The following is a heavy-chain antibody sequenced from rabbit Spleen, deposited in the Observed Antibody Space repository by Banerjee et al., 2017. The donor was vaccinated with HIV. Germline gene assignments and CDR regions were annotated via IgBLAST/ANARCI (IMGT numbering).Heavy chain of an antibody. CDR2: IYGGSRDTT. CDR1: GFSFSNNYY. V-gene: IGHV1S40*01. Sequence: QSLEESGGDLVKPGASLTLTCTASGFSFSNNYYMCWVRQAPGKGLEWIACIYGGSRDTTYYASWAKGRFTISKTSSTTVTLQMTSLTAADTATYFCARAYGGGPDYYMDLWGPGTLVTVS. CDR3: ARAYGGGPDYYMDL. D-gene: IGHD1-1*01. J-gene: IGHJ4*01.